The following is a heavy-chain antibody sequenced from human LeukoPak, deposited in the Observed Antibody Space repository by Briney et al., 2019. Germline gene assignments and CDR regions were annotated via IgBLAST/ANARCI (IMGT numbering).Heavy chain of an antibody. CDR3: ARGTFSMYSSGWYVGD. J-gene: IGHJ4*02. Sequence: AGGSLRLSCSASGFTFSDYEMNWVSQAPGKGLDWVAFISSSGSTTDYADSVKGRFTIARDNGKNSLYLQMNSLGAEDTAIYYCARGTFSMYSSGWYVGDWGQGTLVTVSS. CDR2: ISSSGSTT. CDR1: GFTFSDYE. V-gene: IGHV3-48*03. D-gene: IGHD6-19*01.